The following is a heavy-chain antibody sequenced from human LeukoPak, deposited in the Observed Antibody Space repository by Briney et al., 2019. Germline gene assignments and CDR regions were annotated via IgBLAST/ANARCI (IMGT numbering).Heavy chain of an antibody. CDR1: GFTFSSYV. J-gene: IGHJ4*02. CDR3: ARVSSGWYFDY. CDR2: ISSSGSTI. D-gene: IGHD6-19*01. Sequence: GGSLRLSCAASGFTFSSYVMNWVRQAPGKGLEWVSYISSSGSTIYYADSVKGRFTISRDNAKNSLYLQMNSLRAEDTAVYYCARVSSGWYFDYWGQGTLVTVSS. V-gene: IGHV3-48*03.